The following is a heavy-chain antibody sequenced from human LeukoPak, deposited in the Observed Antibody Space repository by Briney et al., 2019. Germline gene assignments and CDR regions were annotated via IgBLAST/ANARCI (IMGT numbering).Heavy chain of an antibody. V-gene: IGHV3-49*04. CDR1: GFTFGDYA. Sequence: HPGGSLRLSCTASGFTFGDYAMSWVRQAPGKGLEWVGFIRSEAYGGTTEYAASVKGKFTISRDDSKSIAYLQMNSLKTEDTAVYYCTRERPGIVVVPAAYYYYGMDVWGQGTLVTVSS. J-gene: IGHJ6*02. D-gene: IGHD2-2*01. CDR3: TRERPGIVVVPAAYYYYGMDV. CDR2: IRSEAYGGTT.